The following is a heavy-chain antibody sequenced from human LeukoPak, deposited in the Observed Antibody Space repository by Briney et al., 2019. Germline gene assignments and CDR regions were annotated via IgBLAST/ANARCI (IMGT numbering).Heavy chain of an antibody. CDR1: GGSFSGYY. Sequence: SETLSLTCAVYGGSFSGYYWSWIRQPPEKGLEWIGEINHLGSTNYNPSLKSRVTISVDTSKNQFSLKLSSVTAADTAVYYCARGPLVQYYYYMDVWGKGTTVTVSS. D-gene: IGHD1-26*01. CDR3: ARGPLVQYYYYMDV. CDR2: INHLGST. J-gene: IGHJ6*03. V-gene: IGHV4-34*01.